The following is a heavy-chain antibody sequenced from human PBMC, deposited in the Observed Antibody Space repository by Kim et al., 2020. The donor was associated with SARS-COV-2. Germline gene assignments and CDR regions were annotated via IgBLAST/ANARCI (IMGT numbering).Heavy chain of an antibody. J-gene: IGHJ4*02. CDR3: AKARDNVWGTFRQ. D-gene: IGHD3-16*01. Sequence: SVKGRFTNSREKAKNTLYVQMNSRRAEDTARYYCAKARDNVWGTFRQWGQGTLVTVSS. V-gene: IGHV3-23*01.